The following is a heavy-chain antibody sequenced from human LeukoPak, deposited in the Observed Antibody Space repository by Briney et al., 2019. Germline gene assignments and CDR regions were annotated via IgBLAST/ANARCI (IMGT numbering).Heavy chain of an antibody. J-gene: IGHJ6*02. CDR1: GFTFSSYS. V-gene: IGHV3-48*02. D-gene: IGHD3-22*01. CDR3: ARAYYDSSGYYYLTGGYYYYYGMDV. Sequence: PGGSLRLSCAASGFTFSSYSMNWVRQAPGKGLEWVSYISSSSSTIYYADSVKGRFTISRDNAKNSPYLQMNSLRDEDTAVYYCARAYYDSSGYYYLTGGYYYYYGMDVWGQGTTVTVSS. CDR2: ISSSSSTI.